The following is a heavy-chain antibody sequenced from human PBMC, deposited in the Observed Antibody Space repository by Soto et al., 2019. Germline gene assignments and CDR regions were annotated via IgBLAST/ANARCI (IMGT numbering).Heavy chain of an antibody. Sequence: SVKVSCKASGGTFSSYAISWVRQAPGQGLEWMGGIIPIFGTANYAQKFQGRVTITADESTSTAYMELSSLRSEDTAVYYCVRDWTHYDSSGPGDYWGQGTLVTVSS. J-gene: IGHJ4*02. CDR2: IIPIFGTA. CDR1: GGTFSSYA. CDR3: VRDWTHYDSSGPGDY. V-gene: IGHV1-69*13. D-gene: IGHD3-22*01.